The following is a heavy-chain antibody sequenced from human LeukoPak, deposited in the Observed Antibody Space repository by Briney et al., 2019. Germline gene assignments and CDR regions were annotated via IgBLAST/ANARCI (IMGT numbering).Heavy chain of an antibody. Sequence: PWASVNVSCKASGYTFTSYGISWVRQAPGQGLEWMGWTSAHNDDTNYAETLQGRLTMTTDISTSTAYMELTSLRSDDTAFYYCARDCDSRNNYFDPWGQGTLVTVSS. CDR1: GYTFTSYG. V-gene: IGHV1-18*01. D-gene: IGHD2-21*01. J-gene: IGHJ5*02. CDR3: ARDCDSRNNYFDP. CDR2: TSAHNDDT.